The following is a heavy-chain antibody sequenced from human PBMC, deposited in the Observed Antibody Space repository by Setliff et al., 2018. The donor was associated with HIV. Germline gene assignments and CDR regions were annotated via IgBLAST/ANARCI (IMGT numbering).Heavy chain of an antibody. CDR3: ARERRYCSGGSCSKFFDY. CDR2: IIPILGTA. J-gene: IGHJ4*02. CDR1: GGTFSSYA. Sequence: SVKVSCKASGGTFSSYAISWVRQAPGQGLEWMGGIIPILGTANYAQKFQGRVTITTDESTSTAYMELSSLRSEDTAVYSCARERRYCSGGSCSKFFDYWGQGTLVTVSS. D-gene: IGHD2-15*01. V-gene: IGHV1-69*05.